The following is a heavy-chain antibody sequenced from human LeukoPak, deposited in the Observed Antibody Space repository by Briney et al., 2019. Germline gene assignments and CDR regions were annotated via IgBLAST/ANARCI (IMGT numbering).Heavy chain of an antibody. CDR3: AKTGIVNPVNLGRVHKQGQYLGP. V-gene: IGHV3-23*01. J-gene: IGHJ5*02. CDR2: ISDSGGST. CDR1: GITLSNYG. D-gene: IGHD1/OR15-1a*01. Sequence: GGSLRLSCAVSGITLSNYGMSWVRQAPGKGLEWVAGISDSGGSTNYADSVKGRFTISRDNAKNTLYLQMNSLRAEDTAVYFCAKTGIVNPVNLGRVHKQGQYLGPRGPGTLGNGS.